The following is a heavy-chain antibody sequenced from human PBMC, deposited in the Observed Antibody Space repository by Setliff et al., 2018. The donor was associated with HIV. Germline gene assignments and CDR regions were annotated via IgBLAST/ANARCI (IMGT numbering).Heavy chain of an antibody. V-gene: IGHV3-30*04. CDR1: GFTFSDYA. CDR2: LSFDEQNM. D-gene: IGHD2-15*01. J-gene: IGHJ6*03. Sequence: GGSLRLSCVASGFTFSDYAMHWVRQAPGKGLEWVAVLSFDEQNMYYTDSVKGRFTISRDNYKDTLYLQMNNVKIEDTGVYYCAREGWSDHYYYYMDVWDKGTTVTVSS. CDR3: AREGWSDHYYYYMDV.